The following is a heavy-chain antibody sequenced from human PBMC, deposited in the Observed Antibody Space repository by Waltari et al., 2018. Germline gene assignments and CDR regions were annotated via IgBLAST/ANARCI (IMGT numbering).Heavy chain of an antibody. V-gene: IGHV4-34*01. J-gene: IGHJ4*02. Sequence: QVQLQESGPGLVKPSETLSLTCTVYGGSFSGYYCSWNRQPPGNALEWIGEINQRGRTNDNPSHKSLVTISVDTSKNQFSLKLSSVTAAGTAVYYCARGTPDSISSGTADYWGQGTLVTVSS. D-gene: IGHD6-6*01. CDR2: INQRGRT. CDR3: ARGTPDSISSGTADY. CDR1: GGSFSGYY.